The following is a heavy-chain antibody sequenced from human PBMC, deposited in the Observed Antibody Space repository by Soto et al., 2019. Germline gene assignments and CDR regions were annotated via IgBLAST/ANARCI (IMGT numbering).Heavy chain of an antibody. CDR1: GGSISSGGYS. CDR3: ARGRRYYDSSGYTFDY. D-gene: IGHD3-22*01. Sequence: SETLSLTCAVSGGSISSGGYSWSWIRQPPGKGLEWIGYIYHSGSTYYNTSLKSRVTISVDRSKNQFSLKLSSVTAADTAVYYCARGRRYYDSSGYTFDYWGQGTLVTVSS. J-gene: IGHJ4*02. CDR2: IYHSGST. V-gene: IGHV4-30-2*01.